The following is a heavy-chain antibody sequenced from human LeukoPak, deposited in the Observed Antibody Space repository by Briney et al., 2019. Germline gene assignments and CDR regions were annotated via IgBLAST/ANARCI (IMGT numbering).Heavy chain of an antibody. CDR1: GFTFSSYG. J-gene: IGHJ6*03. CDR3: AKDGDTMSGTYYYDMDV. Sequence: GGSLRLSCAASGFTFSSYGMHWVRQAPGKGLEWVSFIRFDGTNKYYADSVKGRFTISRDNSKNTLYLQMNSLRGEDTAVYYCAKDGDTMSGTYYYDMDVWGKGTTVTIS. CDR2: IRFDGTNK. D-gene: IGHD1-26*01. V-gene: IGHV3-30*02.